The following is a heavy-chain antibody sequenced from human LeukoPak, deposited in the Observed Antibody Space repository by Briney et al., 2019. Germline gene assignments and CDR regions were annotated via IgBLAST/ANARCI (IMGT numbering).Heavy chain of an antibody. J-gene: IGHJ5*02. CDR3: ARGQRYYDFWSGYNWFDP. CDR1: GGSFSGYY. Sequence: SGTLPLTCAVYGGSFSGYYWSWIRQPPGKGLEWIGEINHSGSTNYSPSLKSRVTISVDTSKNQFSLKLSSVTAADTAVYYCARGQRYYDFWSGYNWFDPWGQGTLVTVSS. D-gene: IGHD3-3*01. CDR2: INHSGST. V-gene: IGHV4-34*01.